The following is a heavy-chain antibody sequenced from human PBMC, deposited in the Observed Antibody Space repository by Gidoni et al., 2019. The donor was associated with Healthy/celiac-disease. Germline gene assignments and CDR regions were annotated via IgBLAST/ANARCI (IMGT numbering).Heavy chain of an antibody. V-gene: IGHV3-23*01. CDR2: ISGSGGST. J-gene: IGHJ4*02. CDR1: GFTFSSCA. Sequence: EVQLLESGGGLVQPGGSLRLSCAASGFTFSSCAMSWVRQAPGKGLEWVSAISGSGGSTYYADSVKGRFTISRDNSKNTLYLQMNSLRAEDTAVYYCAALPGIAAAGTDSIDYWGQGTLVTVSS. CDR3: AALPGIAAAGTDSIDY. D-gene: IGHD6-13*01.